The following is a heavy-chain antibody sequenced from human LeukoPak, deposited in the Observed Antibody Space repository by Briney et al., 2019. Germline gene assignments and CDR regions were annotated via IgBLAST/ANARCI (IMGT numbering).Heavy chain of an antibody. CDR1: GYTFTTYG. CDR3: AITRSYYFDY. CDR2: ICAYNGNT. J-gene: IGHJ4*02. D-gene: IGHD6-6*01. Sequence: ASVKVSCKASGYTFTTYGISWVRQAPGQGLEWMGWICAYNGNTNYAQKFQGRVTMTTDTSTSTAYMELSSLRSEDTAVYYCAITRSYYFDYWGQGTLVTVSS. V-gene: IGHV1-18*01.